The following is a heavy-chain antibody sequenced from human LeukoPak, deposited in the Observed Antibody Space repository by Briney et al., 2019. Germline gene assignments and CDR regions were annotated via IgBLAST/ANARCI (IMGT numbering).Heavy chain of an antibody. CDR2: ITWNGANT. V-gene: IGHV3-20*04. D-gene: IGHD4-17*01. J-gene: IGHJ2*01. Sequence: PGGSLRLSCAASGFTVSSNYMNWVRQAPGKGLEWVSTITWNGANTGYADSVKGRFTISRDNAKSSLSLQMNSLSPEDTAFYYCARSSTTMTTRYFDLWGRGTLVTVS. CDR3: ARSSTTMTTRYFDL. CDR1: GFTVSSNY.